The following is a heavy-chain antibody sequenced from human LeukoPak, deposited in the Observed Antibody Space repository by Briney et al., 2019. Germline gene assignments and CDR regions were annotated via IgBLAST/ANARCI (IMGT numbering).Heavy chain of an antibody. CDR3: ARVVYYFGSGANWFDP. J-gene: IGHJ5*02. CDR1: GYTFNNYG. CDR2: ISPYNGNT. Sequence: ASVKVSCKASGYTFNNYGISRVRQAPGQGLEWMGWISPYNGNTNYAQNLQGRVIMTTDTSTSTAYMELRSLRSDDTAVYYCARVVYYFGSGANWFDPWAREPCSPSPQ. D-gene: IGHD3-10*01. V-gene: IGHV1-18*01.